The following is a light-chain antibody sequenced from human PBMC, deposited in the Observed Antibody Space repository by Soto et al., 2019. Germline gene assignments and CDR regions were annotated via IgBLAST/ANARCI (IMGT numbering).Light chain of an antibody. V-gene: IGKV3D-15*01. CDR2: DIS. Sequence: EIVMTQSPATLSVSPGERATLSCRASQSVSSNLAWYQQKPCQAPSLLIYDISARATGIPTRFSGSGSGTEFTLTLSSLQSEDFAVYYCQHYNDWPLTFGGGTKVQIK. CDR1: QSVSSN. CDR3: QHYNDWPLT. J-gene: IGKJ4*01.